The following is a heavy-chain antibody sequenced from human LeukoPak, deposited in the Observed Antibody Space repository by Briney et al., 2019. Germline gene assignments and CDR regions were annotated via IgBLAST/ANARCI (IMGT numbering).Heavy chain of an antibody. D-gene: IGHD2/OR15-2a*01. CDR3: ATWRVSDTTLVSWFDT. CDR2: IILISPTA. J-gene: IGHJ5*02. Sequence: SVKVSCKASGGTLSRHVVSWVRQAPGQGLEWMGGIILISPTANYAQKFQDRVTITMDESTAYMELSSLRSEDTAVYYCATWRVSDTTLVSWFDTWGQGSLVTASS. CDR1: GGTLSRHV. V-gene: IGHV1-69*05.